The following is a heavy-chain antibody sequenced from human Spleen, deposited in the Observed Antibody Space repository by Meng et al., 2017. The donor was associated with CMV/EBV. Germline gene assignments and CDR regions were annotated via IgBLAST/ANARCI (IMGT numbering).Heavy chain of an antibody. D-gene: IGHD6-19*01. V-gene: IGHV4-4*02. J-gene: IGHJ4*02. CDR1: GGSISISTW. Sequence: QVQLPESRPGLVNPSGTLSLTCAVPGGSISISTWWSWVRQPPGKGLEWIGEIYHSGGTNYNPSLRGRVTISLDKSKNQFSLTLRSVTAADTAVYYCARDPYATGWAGWGQGTLVTVSS. CDR2: IYHSGGT. CDR3: ARDPYATGWAG.